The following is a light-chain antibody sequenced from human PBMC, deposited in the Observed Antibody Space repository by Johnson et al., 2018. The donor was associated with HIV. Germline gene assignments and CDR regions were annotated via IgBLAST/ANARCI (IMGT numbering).Light chain of an antibody. CDR2: ENT. Sequence: QFVLTQPPSVSAVPGQKVTISCSGSSSNIGNNYVSWYQQLPGTAPKLLIYENTKRPSGIPDRFSGSKSGTSATLGITGLQTGDEADYYCGTWEGSLSAGYGFGTGTKVTVL. CDR1: SSNIGNNY. V-gene: IGLV1-51*02. J-gene: IGLJ1*01. CDR3: GTWEGSLSAGYG.